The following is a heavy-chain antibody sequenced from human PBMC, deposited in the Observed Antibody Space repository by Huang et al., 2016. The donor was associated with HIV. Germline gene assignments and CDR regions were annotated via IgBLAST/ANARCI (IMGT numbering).Heavy chain of an antibody. CDR1: GGPISNSGHY. J-gene: IGHJ3*02. V-gene: IGHV4-39*01. CDR2: IDYSGAT. Sequence: QLQLQESGPGLVKPSETLSLTCTVSGGPISNSGHYWGWIRQPPGQGVEGIGSIDYSGATHHNTSRKSRVTMSVDASKSQISLNLISVTAADTALYYCVGYCTGGTCFEAFDIWGQGTRVTVSS. D-gene: IGHD2-8*02. CDR3: VGYCTGGTCFEAFDI.